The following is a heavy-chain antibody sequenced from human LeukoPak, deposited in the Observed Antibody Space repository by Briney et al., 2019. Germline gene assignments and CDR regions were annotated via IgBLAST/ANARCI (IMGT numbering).Heavy chain of an antibody. CDR1: GYTFTSYY. V-gene: IGHV1-46*01. Sequence: ASVKVSCKASGYTFTSYYMHWVRQAPGQGLEWLGIINPSSGTTTYAQKFQGRVTMTRDTSTSTVYMELSGLRSEDTAVYYCARGYSSGYYHDWGQGTLVTVSS. J-gene: IGHJ4*02. CDR2: INPSSGTT. D-gene: IGHD3-22*01. CDR3: ARGYSSGYYHD.